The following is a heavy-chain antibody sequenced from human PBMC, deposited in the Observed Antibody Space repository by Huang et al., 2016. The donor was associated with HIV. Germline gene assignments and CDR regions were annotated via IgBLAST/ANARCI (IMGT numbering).Heavy chain of an antibody. Sequence: EVHLVESGGDLVQPGGSLRLSCVASGFNFSAYWMSWVRQAPGKGREWVANIKQEGSEKSYVDAVKGRFTISRDNAKNSGYLQLTSLRAEDTAVYYCARGGIYYDVLTGRHYYYNGLDVWGQGTTVTVSS. D-gene: IGHD3-9*01. CDR1: GFNFSAYW. V-gene: IGHV3-7*01. CDR2: IKQEGSEK. CDR3: ARGGIYYDVLTGRHYYYNGLDV. J-gene: IGHJ6*02.